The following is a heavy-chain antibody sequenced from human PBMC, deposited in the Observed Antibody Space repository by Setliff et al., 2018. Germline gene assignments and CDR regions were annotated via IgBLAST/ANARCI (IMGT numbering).Heavy chain of an antibody. V-gene: IGHV4-38-2*01. D-gene: IGHD2-2*01. Sequence: PAETLSLTCAVSDFSVSSVYYWGWIRQPPGKGLEWIANVYYSGSTYYNPSLESRVTMSVDTSKSQFSLNLYSVTAADTAVYYCARTSTYRYFDYWGQGALVTVSS. CDR3: ARTSTYRYFDY. J-gene: IGHJ4*02. CDR2: VYYSGST. CDR1: DFSVSSVYY.